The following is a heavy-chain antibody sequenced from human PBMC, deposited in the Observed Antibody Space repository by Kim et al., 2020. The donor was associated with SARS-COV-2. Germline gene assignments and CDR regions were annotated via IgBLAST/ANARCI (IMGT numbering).Heavy chain of an antibody. Sequence: GGSLRLSCAASGFTFSDYGMSWVRQAPGKGLEWVSGINRNGDSTGYADAVKGRLTISRDNAKNSLYLQMNSLRADDTALYYCVRGYAGGPFDYWGQGTLVTVSS. CDR2: INRNGDST. J-gene: IGHJ4*02. V-gene: IGHV3-20*04. CDR3: VRGYAGGPFDY. D-gene: IGHD3-16*01. CDR1: GFTFSDYG.